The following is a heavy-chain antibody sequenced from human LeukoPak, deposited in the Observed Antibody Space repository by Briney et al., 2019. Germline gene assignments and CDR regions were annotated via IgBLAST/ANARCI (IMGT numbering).Heavy chain of an antibody. CDR3: ARDEVSGGWYNH. CDR2: INADSGNT. Sequence: ASMKVSCKASGYTFTGRGFPWVRQAPGQGLEWMGWINADSGNTNYAQKFQGRVTLTTDTSTNIAYMESRSLRSDDTAVYYCARDEVSGGWYNHWGQGTLVTVSS. V-gene: IGHV1-18*04. J-gene: IGHJ4*02. CDR1: GYTFTGRG. D-gene: IGHD6-19*01.